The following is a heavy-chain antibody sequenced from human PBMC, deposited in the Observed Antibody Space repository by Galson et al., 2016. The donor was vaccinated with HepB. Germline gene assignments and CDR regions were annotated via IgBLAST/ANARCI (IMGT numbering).Heavy chain of an antibody. D-gene: IGHD2-21*01. J-gene: IGHJ4*02. CDR3: ATAYCGGDCYAGVTLDY. CDR2: YDPEDGET. Sequence: SVKVSCKVSGYTLTELSMHWVRQARGGGLEWMGSYDPEDGETFYAHKFQGTVILTGDTSTDTAYMELSSLRPEDTAVYYCATAYCGGDCYAGVTLDYWGQGTLVTVSS. CDR1: GYTLTELS. V-gene: IGHV1-24*01.